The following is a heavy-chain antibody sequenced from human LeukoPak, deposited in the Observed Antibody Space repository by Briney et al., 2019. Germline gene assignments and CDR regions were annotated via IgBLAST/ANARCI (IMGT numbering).Heavy chain of an antibody. V-gene: IGHV4-39*07. J-gene: IGHJ1*01. D-gene: IGHD3-10*01. Sequence: ASETLSLTCTVSGGSISSSSYYWGWICQPPGKGLEWIGSIYYSGSTNYNPSLKSRVTISVDTSKNQFSLKLSSVTAADTAVYYCARVAWFGPGYFQHWGQGTLVTVSS. CDR2: IYYSGST. CDR3: ARVAWFGPGYFQH. CDR1: GGSISSSSYY.